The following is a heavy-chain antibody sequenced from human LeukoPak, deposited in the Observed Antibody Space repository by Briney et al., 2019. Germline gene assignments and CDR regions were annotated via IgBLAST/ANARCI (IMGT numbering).Heavy chain of an antibody. Sequence: SETLSLTCTVSGGSISSYYWSWIRQPPGKGLEWIGYIYYSGSTNYNPSLKSRVTISVDTSKNQFSLKLSSVTAADTAVYYCAREVPQLWFGELLPSYFDYWGQGTLVTVSS. CDR1: GGSISSYY. D-gene: IGHD3-10*01. J-gene: IGHJ4*02. V-gene: IGHV4-59*12. CDR2: IYYSGST. CDR3: AREVPQLWFGELLPSYFDY.